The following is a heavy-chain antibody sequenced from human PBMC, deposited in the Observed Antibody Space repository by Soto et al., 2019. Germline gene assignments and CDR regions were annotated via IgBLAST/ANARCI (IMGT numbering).Heavy chain of an antibody. CDR3: ARDHCSGGSCPIDDYYYGMDV. D-gene: IGHD2-15*01. J-gene: IGHJ6*02. V-gene: IGHV5-51*01. CDR1: GFNFPTFW. CDR2: IYPDDSDT. Sequence: RESLKISCTHSGFNFPTFWIAWVRQMPGKGLEWMGTIYPDDSDTRYSPSFQGQVTISADKSIQTAYLQWGSLKASDSAVYYCARDHCSGGSCPIDDYYYGMDVWGQGTTVTVSS.